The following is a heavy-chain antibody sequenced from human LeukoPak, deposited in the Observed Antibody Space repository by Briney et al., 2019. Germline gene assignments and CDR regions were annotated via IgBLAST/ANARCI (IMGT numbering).Heavy chain of an antibody. Sequence: ASVKVSCKASGYTFTDYYMHWVRQAPGQGLEWMGRINPNSGATTYSQNFQGWVTMTSDTSISTTYMELNRLRSDNTAVYYCARDRGTGGVSDYWGQGTLVTVSS. V-gene: IGHV1-2*04. D-gene: IGHD2-8*02. CDR2: INPNSGAT. J-gene: IGHJ4*02. CDR3: ARDRGTGGVSDY. CDR1: GYTFTDYY.